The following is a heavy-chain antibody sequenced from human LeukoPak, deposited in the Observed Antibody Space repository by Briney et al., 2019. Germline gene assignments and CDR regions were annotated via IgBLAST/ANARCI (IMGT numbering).Heavy chain of an antibody. CDR3: ARVGGYCSSTSCYTKGYDY. D-gene: IGHD2-2*02. CDR1: GGSISSGGYY. V-gene: IGHV4-31*03. Sequence: SETLSLTCTVSGGSISSGGYYWSWLRQHPGKGLEWIGYIYYSGSTYYNPSLKSRVTISVDTSKNQFSPKLSSVTAADTAVYYCARVGGYCSSTSCYTKGYDYWGQGTLVTVSS. CDR2: IYYSGST. J-gene: IGHJ4*02.